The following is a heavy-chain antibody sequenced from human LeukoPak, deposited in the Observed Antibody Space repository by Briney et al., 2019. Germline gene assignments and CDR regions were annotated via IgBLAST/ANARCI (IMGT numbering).Heavy chain of an antibody. CDR3: ARDRRVYDFWSGYYGPDFDY. J-gene: IGHJ4*02. Sequence: ASVKVSCKASGYTFTSYGISWVRQAPGQGLEWMGWISAYNGNTNCAQKLQGRVTMTTDTSTSTAYMELRSLRSDDTAVYYCARDRRVYDFWSGYYGPDFDYWGQGTLVTVSS. V-gene: IGHV1-18*01. D-gene: IGHD3-3*01. CDR2: ISAYNGNT. CDR1: GYTFTSYG.